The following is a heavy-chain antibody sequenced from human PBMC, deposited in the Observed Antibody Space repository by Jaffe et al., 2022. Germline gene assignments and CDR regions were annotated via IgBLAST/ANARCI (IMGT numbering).Heavy chain of an antibody. CDR3: ARAGPSRGYSYGYPRWDYYYYMDV. J-gene: IGHJ6*03. Sequence: QVQLVQSGAEVKKPGASVKVSCKASGYTFTSYYMHWVRQAPGQGLEWMGIINPSGGSTSYAQKFQGRVTMTRDTSTSTVYMELSSLRSEDTAVYYCARAGPSRGYSYGYPRWDYYYYMDVWGKGTTVTVSS. V-gene: IGHV1-46*01. CDR2: INPSGGST. CDR1: GYTFTSYY. D-gene: IGHD5-18*01.